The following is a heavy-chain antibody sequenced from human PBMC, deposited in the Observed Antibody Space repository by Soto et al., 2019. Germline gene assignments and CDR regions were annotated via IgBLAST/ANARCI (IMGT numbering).Heavy chain of an antibody. CDR1: GYTFTSYG. CDR3: ATRSPAFDF. Sequence: ASVKVSCKTSGYTFTSYGIAWVRQAPGQGLEWMGWISTPKGNTNYAQKFQGRVTMTTDTSTSTAHMELRSLRSDDTAVYYCATRSPAFDFWGQGTLVTVSS. J-gene: IGHJ4*02. V-gene: IGHV1-18*01. CDR2: ISTPKGNT.